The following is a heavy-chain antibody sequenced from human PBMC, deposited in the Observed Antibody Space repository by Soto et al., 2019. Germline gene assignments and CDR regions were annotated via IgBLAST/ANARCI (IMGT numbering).Heavy chain of an antibody. CDR2: ISAYNGNT. CDR1: GYSFTNYG. V-gene: IGHV1-18*01. J-gene: IGHJ6*03. Sequence: QDQLVQSGVEVKKPGASVKVSCKASGYSFTNYGITWVRQAPGQGFEWMGWISAYNGNTNYAQKFQGRVTLTTDASTSTAYLELRSLRSDDTAVYYCARDRGVAPPVAGNPHYYYYMAVWGKGTTVTVSS. CDR3: ARDRGVAPPVAGNPHYYYYMAV. D-gene: IGHD6-19*01.